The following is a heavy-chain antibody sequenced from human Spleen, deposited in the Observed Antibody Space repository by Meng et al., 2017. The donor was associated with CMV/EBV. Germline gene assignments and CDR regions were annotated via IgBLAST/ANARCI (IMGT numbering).Heavy chain of an antibody. CDR1: GYTFTSYG. CDR3: ARAPPDCSSTSCYIFRFDP. D-gene: IGHD2-2*02. Sequence: ASVKVSCKASGYTFTSYGISWVRQAPGQGLEWMGWVNPKGGGTNYAQKFQGRVTMTRDTSISTAYMELSSLRSDDTAVYYWARAPPDCSSTSCYIFRFDPWGQGTLVTVSS. V-gene: IGHV1-2*02. J-gene: IGHJ5*02. CDR2: VNPKGGGT.